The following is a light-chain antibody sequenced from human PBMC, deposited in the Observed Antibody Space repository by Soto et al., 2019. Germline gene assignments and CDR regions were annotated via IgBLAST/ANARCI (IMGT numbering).Light chain of an antibody. CDR2: EVS. J-gene: IGLJ1*01. Sequence: QSALTQPASVYGSPGQSITISCNGTSSDVGSDNLVSWYQQHPGKAPKFIIYEVSQRPAGVSYRFSGSKSGNTAYLTISGLQAEDEADYYCCSYAGSITYVFGTGTKVTVL. V-gene: IGLV2-23*02. CDR1: SSDVGSDNL. CDR3: CSYAGSITYV.